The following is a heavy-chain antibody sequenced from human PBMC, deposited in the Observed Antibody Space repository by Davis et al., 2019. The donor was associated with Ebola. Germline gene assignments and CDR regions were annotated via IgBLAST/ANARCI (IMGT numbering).Heavy chain of an antibody. CDR3: ARLPTIFGAKCGMDV. D-gene: IGHD3-3*01. Sequence: PGGSLRLSCKGSGYSFTSYWIGWVRQMPGKGLEWMGIIYPGDSDTRYSPSFQGQVTISADKSISTAYLQWSSLKASDTAMYYCARLPTIFGAKCGMDVWGQGTTVTVSS. V-gene: IGHV5-51*01. CDR2: IYPGDSDT. J-gene: IGHJ6*02. CDR1: GYSFTSYW.